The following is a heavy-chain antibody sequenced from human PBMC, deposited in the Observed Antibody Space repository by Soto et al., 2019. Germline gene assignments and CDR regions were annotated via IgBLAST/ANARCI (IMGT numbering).Heavy chain of an antibody. Sequence: QVQLVESGGGVVQPGRSLRLSCAASGFTFSYHALNWVRQAPGKGLEWVAVISYDGDNKYIAESVKGRFTISRDNSKNTVSLQMNSLRTEDTAMYVCARGTTTYAFSAMDVWGQGTTVTVSS. CDR2: ISYDGDNK. V-gene: IGHV3-30-3*01. CDR3: ARGTTTYAFSAMDV. CDR1: GFTFSYHA. J-gene: IGHJ6*02. D-gene: IGHD3-16*01.